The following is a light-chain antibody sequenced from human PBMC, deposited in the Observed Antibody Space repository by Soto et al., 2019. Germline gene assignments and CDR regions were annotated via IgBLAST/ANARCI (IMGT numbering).Light chain of an antibody. CDR3: QQLERYPST. J-gene: IGKJ4*01. CDR2: AAS. CDR1: QGINSF. V-gene: IGKV1-9*01. Sequence: SQLTQSPSSVXXXXXXRVXXXCRASQGINSFLAWYQQKPGKAPKLLIYAASALQSGVPSRFSGSGSGTDFTLTISSLQPEDFATYYCQQLERYPSTFGGGTKVDIK.